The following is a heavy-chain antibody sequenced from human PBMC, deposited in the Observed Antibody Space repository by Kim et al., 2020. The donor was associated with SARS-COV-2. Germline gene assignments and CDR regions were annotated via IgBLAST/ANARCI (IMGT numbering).Heavy chain of an antibody. J-gene: IGHJ4*02. V-gene: IGHV4-59*01. D-gene: IGHD3-10*01. CDR3: ARVNRFREYYFDY. Sequence: YHPSLKRRVTISVDTSKNPFSLKLSSVTAADTAVYYCARVNRFREYYFDYWGQGTLVTVSS.